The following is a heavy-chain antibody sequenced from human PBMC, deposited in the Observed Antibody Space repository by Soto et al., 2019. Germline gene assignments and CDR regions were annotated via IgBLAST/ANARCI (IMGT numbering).Heavy chain of an antibody. V-gene: IGHV3-21*04. CDR1: GFTFSSYI. CDR2: ISSSSSYI. Sequence: EVQLVESGGGLVKPGGSLRLSCAASGFTFSSYIMNWVRQAPGKGLEWVSSISSSSSYIYYADSVKGRFTISRDNAKNSLYLQMNSLRAEDTAVYYCARDIEAVAGTGLDYWGQGTVVTGSS. D-gene: IGHD6-19*01. J-gene: IGHJ4*02. CDR3: ARDIEAVAGTGLDY.